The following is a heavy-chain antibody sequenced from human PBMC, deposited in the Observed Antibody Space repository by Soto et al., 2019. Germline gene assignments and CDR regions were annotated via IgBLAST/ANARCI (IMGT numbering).Heavy chain of an antibody. D-gene: IGHD6-19*01. CDR1: GFTFSSYA. CDR2: ISGSGGST. CDR3: AKEMSGYSSGWLYPGLFIPREFYYYYGMDV. Sequence: GGSLRLSCAASGFTFSSYAMSWVRQAPGKGLEWVSAISGSGGSTYYADSVKGRFTISRDNSKNTLYLQMNSLRAEDTAVYYCAKEMSGYSSGWLYPGLFIPREFYYYYGMDVWGQGTTVTVSS. J-gene: IGHJ6*02. V-gene: IGHV3-23*01.